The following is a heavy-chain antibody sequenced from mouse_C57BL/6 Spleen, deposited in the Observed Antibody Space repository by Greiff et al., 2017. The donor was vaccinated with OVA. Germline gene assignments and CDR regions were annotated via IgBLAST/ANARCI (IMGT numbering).Heavy chain of an antibody. CDR1: GYTFTSYW. Sequence: VQLQQSGAELVKPGASVKMSCKASGYTFTSYWITWVKQRPGQGLEWIGDIYPGSGSTNYNEKFKSKATLTVDTSSSTAYMQLSSLTSEDSAVYYCARSGDYDDAWFAYWGQGTLVTVSA. CDR3: ARSGDYDDAWFAY. D-gene: IGHD2-4*01. V-gene: IGHV1-55*01. CDR2: IYPGSGST. J-gene: IGHJ3*01.